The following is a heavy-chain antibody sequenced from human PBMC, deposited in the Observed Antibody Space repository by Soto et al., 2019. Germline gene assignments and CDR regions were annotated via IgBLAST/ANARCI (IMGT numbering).Heavy chain of an antibody. Sequence: PRLSCAASGFSFTTYWMNWVRQAPGKGLEWVANIKPDGSGQYYLDSVKGRFAISRDNAKNSLYLQLNSLRADDAAIYFCXXXGXYMGAWDYWGQGTPVTVSS. V-gene: IGHV3-7*03. CDR1: GFSFTTYW. D-gene: IGHD3-10*01. J-gene: IGHJ4*02. CDR2: IKPDGSGQ. CDR3: XXXGXYMGAWDY.